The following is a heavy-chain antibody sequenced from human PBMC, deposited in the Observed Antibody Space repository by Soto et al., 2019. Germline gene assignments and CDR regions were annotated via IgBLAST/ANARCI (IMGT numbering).Heavy chain of an antibody. Sequence: SQTLSLTCSVSCGYIVSNGCCWVLIRQPPGKGLEWIGSIFYTGSTYYSPSLKGRLTISVDPSKNQFSLKLTSVTAADTAMYYCARTKTIGAAAGKGCFDPWGQGTLVTVSS. CDR1: CGYIVSNGCC. D-gene: IGHD6-13*01. V-gene: IGHV4-39*01. CDR3: ARTKTIGAAAGKGCFDP. J-gene: IGHJ5*02. CDR2: IFYTGST.